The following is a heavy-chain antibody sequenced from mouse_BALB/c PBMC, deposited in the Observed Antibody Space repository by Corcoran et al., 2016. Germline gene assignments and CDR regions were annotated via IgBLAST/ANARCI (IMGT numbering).Heavy chain of an antibody. Sequence: EVQLQQSGAELVKPGASVKLSCTASGFNIKDTYMHWVKQRPEQGLEWIGRIDPANGNTKYDPKFQGKATITADTSSNTAYMELSSLTSEDSAVYYCARLGAGGWYFDVWGAGTTVTVSS. CDR1: GFNIKDTY. CDR2: IDPANGNT. CDR3: ARLGAGGWYFDV. D-gene: IGHD3-3*01. V-gene: IGHV14-3*02. J-gene: IGHJ1*01.